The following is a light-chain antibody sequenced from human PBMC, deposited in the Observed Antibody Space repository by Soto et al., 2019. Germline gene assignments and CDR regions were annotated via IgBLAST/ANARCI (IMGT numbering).Light chain of an antibody. J-gene: IGKJ5*01. CDR3: QQYGSSPRT. V-gene: IGKV3-20*01. CDR1: QSVSSSY. Sequence: EIVLTQSPGTLSLSPGERATLSCRTSQSVSSSYLAWYQQKPGQAPRLLIYGASSRATGIPGRFSGSGSGTDFTLTISRLEPEHFAVYYCQQYGSSPRTFGQGTRLEIK. CDR2: GAS.